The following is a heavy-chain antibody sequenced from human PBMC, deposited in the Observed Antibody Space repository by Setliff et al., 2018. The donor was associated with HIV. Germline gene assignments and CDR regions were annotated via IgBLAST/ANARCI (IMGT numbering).Heavy chain of an antibody. J-gene: IGHJ6*03. D-gene: IGHD7-27*01. Sequence: PSETLSLTCSVSGDSISAYYWTWIRQSPGKGLEWIGWIYKNGNTNYNPSLTSRLTISVDTSKNQFSLKLTSVTAADTAVYYCARHPTNWGSTGYYYYYMDVWGKGTTVTVSS. V-gene: IGHV4-59*08. CDR3: ARHPTNWGSTGYYYYYMDV. CDR2: IYKNGNT. CDR1: GDSISAYY.